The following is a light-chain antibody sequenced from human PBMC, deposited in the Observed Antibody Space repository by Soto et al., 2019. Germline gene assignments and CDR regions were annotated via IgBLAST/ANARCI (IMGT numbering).Light chain of an antibody. CDR2: GAS. Sequence: EIVLTQSPGTLSLSPGERATLSCRASQSVSSSYLAWYQQKPGQAPRLLIYGASSRATGIPDRFSGSGSGTDFTLTISGLEPEDFAVYYCQQYGSSPRTFGQGTKVVIK. J-gene: IGKJ1*01. V-gene: IGKV3-20*01. CDR1: QSVSSSY. CDR3: QQYGSSPRT.